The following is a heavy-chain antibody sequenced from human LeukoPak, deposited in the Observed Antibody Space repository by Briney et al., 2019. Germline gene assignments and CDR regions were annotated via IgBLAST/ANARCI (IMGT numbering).Heavy chain of an antibody. D-gene: IGHD6-6*01. CDR1: GFTFSSYA. CDR2: ISGSGGST. Sequence: GGSLRLSCAASGFTFSSYAMSWVRQAPGKGLGWVSAISGSGGSTYYADSVKGRFTTSRDNSKNTLYLQMNSLRAEDTAVYYCAKDPYSSSPFPNYWGQGTLVTVSS. V-gene: IGHV3-23*01. CDR3: AKDPYSSSPFPNY. J-gene: IGHJ4*02.